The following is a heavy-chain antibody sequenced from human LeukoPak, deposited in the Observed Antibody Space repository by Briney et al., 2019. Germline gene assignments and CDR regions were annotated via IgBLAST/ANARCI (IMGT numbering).Heavy chain of an antibody. CDR3: ARIAAAGTKTYYFDY. J-gene: IGHJ4*02. V-gene: IGHV1-18*04. Sequence: ASVKVSCKASGYTFTSYGISWVRQAPGQGLERMGWISAYNGNTNYAQKLQGRVTMTTGTSTSTAYMELRSLRSDDTAVYYCARIAAAGTKTYYFDYWGQGTLVTVSS. CDR1: GYTFTSYG. D-gene: IGHD6-25*01. CDR2: ISAYNGNT.